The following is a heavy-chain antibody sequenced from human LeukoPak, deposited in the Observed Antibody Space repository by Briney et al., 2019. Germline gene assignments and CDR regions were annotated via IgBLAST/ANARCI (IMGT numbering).Heavy chain of an antibody. CDR3: ARVGQTMVRGVIITARYWFDP. V-gene: IGHV1-8*02. CDR2: MNPNSGNT. Sequence: ASVKVSCKASGYTFTSYDINWVRQATGQGLEWMGWMNPNSGNTGYAQKFQGRVTMTRNTSISTAYMELSSLRSEDTAVYYCARVGQTMVRGVIITARYWFDPWGQGTLVTVSS. CDR1: GYTFTSYD. D-gene: IGHD3-10*01. J-gene: IGHJ5*02.